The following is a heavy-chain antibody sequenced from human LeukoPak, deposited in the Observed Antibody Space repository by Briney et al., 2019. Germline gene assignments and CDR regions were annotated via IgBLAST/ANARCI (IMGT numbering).Heavy chain of an antibody. CDR1: GGSISRYY. Sequence: SETLSLTCTVSGGSISRYYWSWIRQPPGKGLEWIGTIYYSGSTYYNPSLKSRVTISVDTSKNQFSLKLSPVTASDTAVYYCARRFAPSRNDAFDIWGQGTMVTVSS. CDR2: IYYSGST. V-gene: IGHV4-59*04. D-gene: IGHD3-10*01. J-gene: IGHJ3*02. CDR3: ARRFAPSRNDAFDI.